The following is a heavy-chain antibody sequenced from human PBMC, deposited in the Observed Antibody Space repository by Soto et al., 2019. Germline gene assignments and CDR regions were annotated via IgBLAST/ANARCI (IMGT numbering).Heavy chain of an antibody. D-gene: IGHD3-22*01. CDR2: ISHDGTNK. V-gene: IGHV3-30*18. CDR3: AKDEYYYSRSGYYIFDS. CDR1: GFTFSSYG. Sequence: GGSLRLSCAASGFTFSSYGMHWVRQAPGKGLEWVAAISHDGTNKNYGDSVKGRFTISRDNSKKALYLQMNSLRPEDTALYYCAKDEYYYSRSGYYIFDSWGQGTLVTVSS. J-gene: IGHJ4*02.